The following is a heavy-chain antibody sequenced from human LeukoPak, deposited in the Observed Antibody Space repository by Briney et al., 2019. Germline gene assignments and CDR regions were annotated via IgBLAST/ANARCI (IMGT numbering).Heavy chain of an antibody. Sequence: GGSLRLSCAASGFTFTSYNMNWVRQAPGKGLEWVSSISSSSSYIYYADSVKGRFTISRDNAKNSLYLQMNSLRVEDTAVYYCARAPTFSGWFDYWGQGTLVTVSS. J-gene: IGHJ4*02. CDR3: ARAPTFSGWFDY. CDR2: ISSSSSYI. D-gene: IGHD6-19*01. V-gene: IGHV3-21*01. CDR1: GFTFTSYN.